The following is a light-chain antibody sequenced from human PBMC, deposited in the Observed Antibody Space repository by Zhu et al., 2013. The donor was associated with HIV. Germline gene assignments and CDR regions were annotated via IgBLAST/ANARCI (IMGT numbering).Light chain of an antibody. CDR2: EVS. J-gene: IGLJ3*02. V-gene: IGLV2-8*01. Sequence: QSALTQPPSASGSPGQSVTISCTGTSSDVGGYNYVSWYQQHPGKAPKLMIYEVSKRPSGVPDRFSGSKSGNTASLTVSGLQAEDEADYYCVTWDDNLNGWVFGGGTKLTVL. CDR1: SSDVGGYNY. CDR3: VTWDDNLNGWV.